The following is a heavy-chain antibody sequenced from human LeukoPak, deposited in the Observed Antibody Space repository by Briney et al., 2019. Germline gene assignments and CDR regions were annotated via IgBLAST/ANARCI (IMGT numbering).Heavy chain of an antibody. D-gene: IGHD6-19*01. CDR2: IIPIFGTA. J-gene: IGHJ4*02. CDR3: ARERSSGWSN. CDR1: GGTFSSYA. V-gene: IGHV1-69*05. Sequence: SVKISCKASGGTFSSYAISWVRRATGQGLEWMGGIIPIFGTANYAQKFQGRVTITTDESTSTAYMELSSLRSEDTAVYYCARERSSGWSNWGQGTLVAVSS.